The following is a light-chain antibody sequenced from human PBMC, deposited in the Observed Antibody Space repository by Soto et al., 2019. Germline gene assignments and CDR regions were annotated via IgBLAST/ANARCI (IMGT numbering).Light chain of an antibody. V-gene: IGLV4-60*03. CDR3: ETWDSNTRV. CDR2: LEGSGSY. Sequence: QPVLTQSSSASASLGSSVKLTCTLSSGHSSYIIAWHQQQPGMAPRYLMKLEGSGSYSKGCGFPDRFSGSSSGADRFLTISNLQSEDEADYYCETWDSNTRVFGGGTKLTVL. CDR1: SGHSSYI. J-gene: IGLJ3*02.